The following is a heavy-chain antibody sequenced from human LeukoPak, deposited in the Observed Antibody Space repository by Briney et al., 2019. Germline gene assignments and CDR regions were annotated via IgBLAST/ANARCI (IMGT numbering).Heavy chain of an antibody. D-gene: IGHD5-12*01. Sequence: SGGSLRLSCAASGFTVSSNYMSWVRQAPGKGLEWVSVIYSGGSTYYADSVKGRFTISRDYSKNTLYLQMNSLRAEDTAVYYCARDPVGSGYLGMDVWGQGTTVTVSS. V-gene: IGHV3-53*01. CDR1: GFTVSSNY. CDR2: IYSGGST. CDR3: ARDPVGSGYLGMDV. J-gene: IGHJ6*02.